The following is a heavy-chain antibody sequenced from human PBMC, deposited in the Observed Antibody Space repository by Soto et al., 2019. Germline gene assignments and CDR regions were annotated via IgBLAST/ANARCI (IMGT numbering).Heavy chain of an antibody. Sequence: ASVKVSCKASGYTFTSYGISSVRQAPGQGLEWMGWISAYNANTNYAQKLQGRVTMTTDTSTSTSYMELRSLRSDDTAVYFCARDRLGDTGDYWGQGTLVTVSS. CDR1: GYTFTSYG. V-gene: IGHV1-18*01. CDR2: ISAYNANT. CDR3: ARDRLGDTGDY. J-gene: IGHJ4*02. D-gene: IGHD1-26*01.